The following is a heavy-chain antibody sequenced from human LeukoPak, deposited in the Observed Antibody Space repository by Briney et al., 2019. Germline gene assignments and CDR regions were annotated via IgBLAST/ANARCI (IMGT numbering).Heavy chain of an antibody. D-gene: IGHD2-8*01. CDR2: INHDGSEK. Sequence: GSLRLSCAASGFTFSTYWMTWVRQAPGKGLEWVANINHDGSEKYYVDSVRGRFTISRDNAKNSLYLQMNSLRAEDTALYYCARLLAYGGGGEAFDYWGQGSLVTVSS. CDR3: ARLLAYGGGGEAFDY. J-gene: IGHJ4*02. CDR1: GFTFSTYW. V-gene: IGHV3-7*01.